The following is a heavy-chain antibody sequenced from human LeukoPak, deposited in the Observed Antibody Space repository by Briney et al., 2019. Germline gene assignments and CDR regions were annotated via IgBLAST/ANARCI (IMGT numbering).Heavy chain of an antibody. V-gene: IGHV3-23*01. CDR3: AKDRLWFGETKNGRDYYYYMDV. CDR2: ISGSGGST. J-gene: IGHJ6*03. CDR1: GFTFSSYW. Sequence: PGGSLRLSCAASGFTFSSYWMSWVRQAPGKGLEWVSAISGSGGSTYYADSVKGRFTISRDNSKNTLYLQMNSLRAEDTAVYYCAKDRLWFGETKNGRDYYYYMDVWGKGTTVTISS. D-gene: IGHD3-10*01.